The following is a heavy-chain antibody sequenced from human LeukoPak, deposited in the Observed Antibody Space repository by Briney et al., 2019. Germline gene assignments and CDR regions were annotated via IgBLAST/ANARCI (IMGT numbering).Heavy chain of an antibody. V-gene: IGHV3-11*04. CDR3: ARDLSVTTLPFDY. J-gene: IGHJ4*02. CDR2: ISSSGSTI. Sequence: GSLRLSCAASGFTFSDYYMSWIRQAPGKGLEWVSYISSSGSTIYYADSVKGRFTISRDNAKNSLYLQMNSLRAEDTAVYYCARDLSVTTLPFDYWGQGTLVTVSS. CDR1: GFTFSDYY. D-gene: IGHD4-17*01.